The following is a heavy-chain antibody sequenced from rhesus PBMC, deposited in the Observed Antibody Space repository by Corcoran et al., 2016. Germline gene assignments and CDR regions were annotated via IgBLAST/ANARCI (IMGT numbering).Heavy chain of an antibody. CDR3: ARGGYSQRN. CDR2: FYGSGGGT. V-gene: IGHV4-106*01. Sequence: QVQLQESGPGLVKPSETLSLTCAVSGGSISDDYYWSWIRQPPVKGLEWIGYFYGSGGGTNYNPSLRKRDTISIDTSKNQFSLKLSSVTAADAGVYYCARGGYSQRNWGQGVLVTVSS. D-gene: IGHD1-44*02. J-gene: IGHJ4*01. CDR1: GGSISDDYY.